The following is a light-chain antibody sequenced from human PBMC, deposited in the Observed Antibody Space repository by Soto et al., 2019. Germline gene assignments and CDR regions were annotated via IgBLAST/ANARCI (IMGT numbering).Light chain of an antibody. CDR2: ETP. V-gene: IGKV1-33*01. Sequence: DIQMTQSPSSLSASVGDRVTITCQASQDIGNYLNWYQQKPGKAPKLLIYETPNMEIGVPSRFSGSGSGTDFSFSISSLQPEDIATYYCQQHHSLPLTFGPGTQVDIK. CDR3: QQHHSLPLT. J-gene: IGKJ3*01. CDR1: QDIGNY.